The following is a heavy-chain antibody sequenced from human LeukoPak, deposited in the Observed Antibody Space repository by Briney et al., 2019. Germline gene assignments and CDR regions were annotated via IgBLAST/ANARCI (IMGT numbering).Heavy chain of an antibody. CDR1: GYTLTELS. CDR2: FDPEDGET. D-gene: IGHD2-2*01. CDR3: ARSPLDQTHFDY. V-gene: IGHV1-24*01. Sequence: ASVKVSCKVSGYTLTELSMHWVRQAPGKGLEWMGGFDPEDGETIYAQKFQGRVTMTEDTSTDTAYMELSSLRSEDTAVYYCARSPLDQTHFDYWGQGTLVTVSS. J-gene: IGHJ4*02.